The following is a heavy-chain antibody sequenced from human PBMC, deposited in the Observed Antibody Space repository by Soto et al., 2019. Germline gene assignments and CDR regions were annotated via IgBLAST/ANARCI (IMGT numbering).Heavy chain of an antibody. D-gene: IGHD3-3*01. CDR1: GFSLTTSGVG. CDR3: AQRVLRTVFRLVTTTAIYFDF. Sequence: QITLNESGPTVVRPTETLTLTCRFSGFSLTTSGVGVGWIRQSPGKAPEWLALIHWDDDKPYSASLKSRLTSTKDTAKYQLVLTVSDLDPTDTATYYCAQRVLRTVFRLVTTTAIYFDFWGQGTPVAVSS. CDR2: IHWDDDK. V-gene: IGHV2-5*02. J-gene: IGHJ4*02.